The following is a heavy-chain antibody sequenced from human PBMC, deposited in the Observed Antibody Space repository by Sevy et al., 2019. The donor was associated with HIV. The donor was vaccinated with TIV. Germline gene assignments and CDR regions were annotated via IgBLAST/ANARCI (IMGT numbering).Heavy chain of an antibody. J-gene: IGHJ4*02. CDR1: GGSITSLY. CDR3: AGENAWGRGYS. V-gene: IGHV4-59*08. D-gene: IGHD1-26*01. Sequence: SETLSLTGTVSGGSITSLYWNWIRQPPGKGLEWIANIYYNGHINYNPSLKSRVILSLDTSKNQFSLRLSSVTAADTAMYYCAGENAWGRGYSWGQGTLVTVSS. CDR2: IYYNGHI.